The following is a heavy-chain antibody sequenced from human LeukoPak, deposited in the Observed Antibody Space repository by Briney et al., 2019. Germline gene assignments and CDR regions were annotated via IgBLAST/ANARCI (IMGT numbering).Heavy chain of an antibody. CDR2: IKKDGSEK. J-gene: IGHJ4*02. D-gene: IGHD3-10*01. V-gene: IGHV3-7*01. Sequence: GGSLRLSCAASGFTFGTYWMNWVRQAPGKGLEWVANIKKDGSEKYYVDSVKGRFTISRENSKNTLYLHMNSLRAEDTAVYYCARDPSMVRGVADYWGQGTLVTVSS. CDR3: ARDPSMVRGVADY. CDR1: GFTFGTYW.